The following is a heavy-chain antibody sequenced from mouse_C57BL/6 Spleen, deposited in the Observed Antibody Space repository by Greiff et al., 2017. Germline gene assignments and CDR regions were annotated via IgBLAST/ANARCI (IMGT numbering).Heavy chain of an antibody. V-gene: IGHV1-80*01. CDR3: ARQGDGNYEGWFAY. J-gene: IGHJ3*01. CDR1: GYAFSSYW. D-gene: IGHD2-1*01. Sequence: VQLQQSGAELVKPGASVKISCKASGYAFSSYWMNWVKQRPGKGLEWIGQIYPGDGDTNYNGKFKGKATLTADKSSSTAYMQLSSLTSEDSAVYFCARQGDGNYEGWFAYWGQGTLGTVSA. CDR2: IYPGDGDT.